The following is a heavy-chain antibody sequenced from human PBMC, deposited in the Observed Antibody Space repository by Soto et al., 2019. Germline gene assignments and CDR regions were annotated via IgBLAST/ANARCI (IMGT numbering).Heavy chain of an antibody. CDR1: GFTFISYT. D-gene: IGHD3-9*01. V-gene: IGHV3-21*01. CDR3: AKDVLTGYYGQGMDV. CDR2: ISSRNIYI. Sequence: GGSLILSCAASGFTFISYTMNWVRQAPGKGLEWVSSISSRNIYIYYADSVKGRFTISRDNAKNALYLQMNSLRAEDTAVYYCAKDVLTGYYGQGMDVWGQGTTVTVSS. J-gene: IGHJ6*02.